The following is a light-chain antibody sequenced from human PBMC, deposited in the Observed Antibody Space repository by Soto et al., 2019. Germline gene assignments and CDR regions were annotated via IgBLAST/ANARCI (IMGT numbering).Light chain of an antibody. CDR3: QQYGSSPLA. V-gene: IGKV3-20*01. CDR2: GVS. J-gene: IGKJ4*01. Sequence: EIVLTQSPGTLSLSPGERATLSCRASQSVSSIYFAWYQQKRGQAPRLLIYGVSSRATGIPVRFSGSGSGTDFTLTISTLEPEDFAVYYCQQYGSSPLAFGGGTKVDIK. CDR1: QSVSSIY.